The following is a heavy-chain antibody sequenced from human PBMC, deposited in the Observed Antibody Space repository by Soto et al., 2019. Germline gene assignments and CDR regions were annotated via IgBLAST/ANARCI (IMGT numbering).Heavy chain of an antibody. J-gene: IGHJ6*02. V-gene: IGHV3-7*03. Sequence: EVQLVESGGGLVQPGGPLRLSCAASGFSFSSYWMSWVRQAPGKGLEWVAHIKQDGSEDYYVGPVKGRFTISRDNAKNSLYLQMNSLRAEDTAVYYCARVRFLERLLVDPYYYGVDVWGQGTTVTVSS. CDR2: IKQDGSED. CDR1: GFSFSSYW. CDR3: ARVRFLERLLVDPYYYGVDV. D-gene: IGHD3-3*01.